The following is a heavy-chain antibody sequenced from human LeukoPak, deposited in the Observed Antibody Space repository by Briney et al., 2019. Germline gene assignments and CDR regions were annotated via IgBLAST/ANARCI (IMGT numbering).Heavy chain of an antibody. V-gene: IGHV3-21*01. Sequence: PGGSLRLSCEVSGFTLSRHSMNWVRQAPGKGLEWVSAISTDSDYIYYGDSVKGRFTVSRDNAKNSLYLQMNSLRAEDTALYYCVRASYSSTWYLDSWGQGTPVTVSS. CDR1: GFTLSRHS. D-gene: IGHD6-13*01. CDR3: VRASYSSTWYLDS. J-gene: IGHJ4*02. CDR2: ISTDSDYI.